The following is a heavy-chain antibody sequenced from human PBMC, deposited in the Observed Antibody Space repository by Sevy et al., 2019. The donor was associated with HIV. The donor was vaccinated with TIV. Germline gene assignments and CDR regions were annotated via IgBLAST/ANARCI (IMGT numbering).Heavy chain of an antibody. Sequence: GESLKISCATSGFTFGDYCMSWVRQAPGKGLEWLSFFKSKAHGGTAENAASVKDRFTISRDDSKGIVYLQMNNLKTEDTAVYFCTRWSGSQSIFDYWGQGTLVTVSS. CDR1: GFTFGDYC. CDR3: TRWSGSQSIFDY. J-gene: IGHJ4*02. D-gene: IGHD1-26*01. V-gene: IGHV3-49*04. CDR2: FKSKAHGGTA.